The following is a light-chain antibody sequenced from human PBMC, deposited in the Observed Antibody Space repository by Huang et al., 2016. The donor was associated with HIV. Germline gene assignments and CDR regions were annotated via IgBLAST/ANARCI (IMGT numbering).Light chain of an antibody. J-gene: IGKJ5*01. V-gene: IGKV1-16*02. CDR2: SSS. CDR1: QGMTNY. CDR3: QQYNSYPIT. Sequence: DIQMNQSPSSLSASVGYRVTINCRASQGMTNYLAWFQQKPRKAPNSLIYSSSSLQSGVPSKFSGSGSATDFTLTISSLQPEDFATYYCQQYNSYPITFGQGTRLEIK.